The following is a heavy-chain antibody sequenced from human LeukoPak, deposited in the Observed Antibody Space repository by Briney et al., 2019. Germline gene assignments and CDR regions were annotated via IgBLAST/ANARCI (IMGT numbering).Heavy chain of an antibody. J-gene: IGHJ4*02. CDR1: GFTFSSYW. D-gene: IGHD1-1*01. CDR2: INSDGSST. V-gene: IGHV3-74*01. CDR3: ARGPTRYGKLDS. Sequence: GGSLRLSCAASGFTFSSYWMHWVRHAPGKGLVWVSRINSDGSSTSYADSVKGRFTISRDNGKNTLYLQMNSLKAEDTAVYYCARGPTRYGKLDSWGQGTLVTVSS.